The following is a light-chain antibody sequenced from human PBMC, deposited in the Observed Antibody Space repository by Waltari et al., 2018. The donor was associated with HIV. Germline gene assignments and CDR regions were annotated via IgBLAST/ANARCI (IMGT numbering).Light chain of an antibody. CDR1: SSAVGRYNL. Sequence: QSALTQPASVSGSPGQSITISCTGTSSAVGRYNLVSWYQHHPGKAPKLMIYEGRKRPSGVSNRFSGSKSGNTASLTISGLQAEDEADYYCCSYAGSSTGVFGGGTKLTVL. CDR2: EGR. V-gene: IGLV2-23*01. J-gene: IGLJ3*02. CDR3: CSYAGSSTGV.